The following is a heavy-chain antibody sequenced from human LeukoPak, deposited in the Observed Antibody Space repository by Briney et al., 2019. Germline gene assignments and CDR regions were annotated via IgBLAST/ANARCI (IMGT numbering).Heavy chain of an antibody. CDR1: GFTFSSYA. CDR2: ISGSGGST. J-gene: IGHJ4*02. D-gene: IGHD3-22*01. Sequence: GGPLRLSCAASGFTFSSYAMMWLRQAPGKGLEWVSAISGSGGSTYYADSVKGRFTISRDNSKNTLYLQMNSLRAEDTAVYYCAKDPRGRDSSGYSDWGQGTLVTVSS. CDR3: AKDPRGRDSSGYSD. V-gene: IGHV3-23*01.